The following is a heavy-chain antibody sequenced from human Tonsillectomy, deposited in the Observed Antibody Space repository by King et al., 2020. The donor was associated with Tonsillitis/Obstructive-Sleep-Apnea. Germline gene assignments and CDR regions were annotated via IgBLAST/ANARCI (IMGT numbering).Heavy chain of an antibody. J-gene: IGHJ2*01. CDR1: GFTFCSHA. CDR2: IIGSGSIT. D-gene: IGHD1-20*01. V-gene: IGHV3-23*04. Sequence: VQLVESGGGLVQPGGSLRLSCAASGFTFCSHAMSWVRQAPGKGLEWVSVIIGSGSITYYADSVKGRFTISRDNSKNTLYVQMNSLRAEDTAVYYCAKGGAITGSSWYFDLWGRGTLVTVSS. CDR3: AKGGAITGSSWYFDL.